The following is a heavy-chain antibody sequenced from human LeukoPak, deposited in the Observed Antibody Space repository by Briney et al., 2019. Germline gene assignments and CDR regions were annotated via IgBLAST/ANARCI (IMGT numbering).Heavy chain of an antibody. D-gene: IGHD2-21*01. V-gene: IGHV3-53*01. CDR3: ARDCCGGDDAFDI. J-gene: IGHJ3*02. CDR1: GFTFSSYA. Sequence: PGGSLRLSCAASGFTFSSYAMSWVRQAPGKGLEWVSVIYSGGSTYYADSVKGRFTISRDNSKNTLYLQMNSLRAEDTAVYYCARDCCGGDDAFDIWGQGTMVTVSS. CDR2: IYSGGST.